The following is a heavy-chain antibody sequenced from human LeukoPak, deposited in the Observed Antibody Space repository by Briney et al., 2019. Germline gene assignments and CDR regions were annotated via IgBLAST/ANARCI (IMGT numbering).Heavy chain of an antibody. J-gene: IGHJ4*02. Sequence: GGSLKLSCAASGFNFNYYAMTWVRQAPGKGLEWVSGIGGSGLRTYYADSVRGRFTISRDNSRNTVALELSSLRVEDTALYYCAKDRFGHTDQRPLAVDSWGQGTLVIVSS. CDR3: AKDRFGHTDQRPLAVDS. CDR2: IGGSGLRT. CDR1: GFNFNYYA. V-gene: IGHV3-23*01. D-gene: IGHD3-16*01.